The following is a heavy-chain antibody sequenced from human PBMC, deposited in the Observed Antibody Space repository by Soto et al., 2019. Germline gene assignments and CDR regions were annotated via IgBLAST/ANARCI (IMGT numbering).Heavy chain of an antibody. J-gene: IGHJ4*02. CDR3: ARDGRTGSHDY. Sequence: GGSLRLSCAASGFTFSSNWMSWVRQAPGKRLEWVANIKQDVSAKNYVDSVKGRFTISRDNAKNSLYLQMNSLRAEDTAVYYCARDGRTGSHDYWGQGALVTVSS. D-gene: IGHD3-10*01. V-gene: IGHV3-7*01. CDR1: GFTFSSNW. CDR2: IKQDVSAK.